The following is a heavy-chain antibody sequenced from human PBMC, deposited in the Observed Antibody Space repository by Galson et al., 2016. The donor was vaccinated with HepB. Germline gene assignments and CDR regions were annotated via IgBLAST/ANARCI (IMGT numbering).Heavy chain of an antibody. D-gene: IGHD6-6*01. V-gene: IGHV4-61*02. CDR1: PGSISSSYY. J-gene: IGHJ3*02. Sequence: TLSLTCTVSPGSISSSYYWSWIRQPAGKGLEWIGRIYVSGITNYNPSLKSRVSITVDTSKNQLSLKLTSVTATDTAMYYCARVQPQYSYSISSGGFDIWGQGTMVIVSP. CDR3: ARVQPQYSYSISSGGFDI. CDR2: IYVSGIT.